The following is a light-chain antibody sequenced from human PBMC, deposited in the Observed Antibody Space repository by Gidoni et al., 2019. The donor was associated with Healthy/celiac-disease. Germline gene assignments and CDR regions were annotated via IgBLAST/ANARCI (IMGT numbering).Light chain of an antibody. V-gene: IGKV2-28*01. CDR3: MQALQTQYT. CDR1: QSLLHSNGYNY. Sequence: DVVMTLSVVCRPVTRGKPASIACRSSQSLLHSNGYNYLDCYLQKPGQSPQLLLYLGSNRASGVPDRFSGSGSGTDFTLQISRGEAADVGVYYCMQALQTQYTFGQGTKLEIK. CDR2: LGS. J-gene: IGKJ2*01.